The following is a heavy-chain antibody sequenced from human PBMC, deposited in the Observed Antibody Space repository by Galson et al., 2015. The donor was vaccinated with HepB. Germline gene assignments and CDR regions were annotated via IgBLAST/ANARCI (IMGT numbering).Heavy chain of an antibody. CDR3: ALMRISGWYNSFDY. CDR2: ISGSGGST. V-gene: IGHV3-23*01. D-gene: IGHD6-19*01. J-gene: IGHJ4*02. CDR1: GFTFSSYA. Sequence: SLRLSCAASGFTFSSYAMSWVRQAPGKGLEWVSAISGSGGSTYYADSVKGRFTISRDNSKNTLYLQMNSLRAEDTAVYYCALMRISGWYNSFDYWGQGTLFTVSS.